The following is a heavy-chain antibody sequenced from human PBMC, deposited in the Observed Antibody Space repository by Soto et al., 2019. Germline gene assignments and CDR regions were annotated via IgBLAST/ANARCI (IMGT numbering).Heavy chain of an antibody. Sequence: ASVKVSCKASGYTFTSYYMHWVRQAPGQGLEWMGIINPSGSSSTIYYADSVKGRFTISRDNAKNSLFLQMNSLRDDDTAVYYCARDSGIAGADDYWGQGTLVTVSS. V-gene: IGHV1-46*04. CDR3: ARDSGIAGADDY. CDR1: GYTFTSYY. J-gene: IGHJ4*02. CDR2: INPSGSSSTI. D-gene: IGHD6-13*01.